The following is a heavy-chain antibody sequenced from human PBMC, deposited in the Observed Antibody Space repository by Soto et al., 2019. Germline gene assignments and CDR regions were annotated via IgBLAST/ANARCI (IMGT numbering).Heavy chain of an antibody. J-gene: IGHJ5*02. CDR3: ARQDTMVRGVTNWFDP. CDR2: IYAGDSDT. CDR1: GYKVSTWHNFTSYW. Sequence: GESLKISCMGSGYKVSTWHNFTSYWIAWVRQMPGKGLEWMGIIYAGDSDTRYSPSFQGQVTISADKSISTAYLQWSSLKASDTAMYYCARQDTMVRGVTNWFDPWGQGTLVTVSS. D-gene: IGHD3-10*01. V-gene: IGHV5-51*01.